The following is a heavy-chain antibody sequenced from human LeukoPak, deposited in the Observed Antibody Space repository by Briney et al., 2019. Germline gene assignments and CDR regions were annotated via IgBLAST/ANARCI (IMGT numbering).Heavy chain of an antibody. V-gene: IGHV3-74*03. CDR2: ISDDGSIT. J-gene: IGHJ4*02. CDR1: GFSFSRDW. CDR3: VRRYYEYNVYDRHFDF. Sequence: GGSLRLSCAASGFSFSRDWMHWVRHALGKGLVWVSRISDDGSITTYADSVQSRFTLSKDNTKDTLFLQKYSLVGEDTAVYFRVRRYYEYNVYDRHFDFWGQGILVTVSS. D-gene: IGHD5/OR15-5a*01.